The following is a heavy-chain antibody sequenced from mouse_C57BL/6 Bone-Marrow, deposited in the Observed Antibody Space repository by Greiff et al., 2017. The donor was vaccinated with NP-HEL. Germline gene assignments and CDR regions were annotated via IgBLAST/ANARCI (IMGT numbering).Heavy chain of an antibody. J-gene: IGHJ3*01. CDR2: IYPGDGDT. V-gene: IGHV1-82*01. Sequence: QVQLKQSGPELVKPGASVKISCKASGYAFSSSWMNWVKQRPGKGLEWIGRIYPGDGDTNYNGKFKGKATLTADKSSSTAYMQRSSLTSEDSAVYFCARSLLRWGQGTLVTVSA. CDR1: GYAFSSSW. D-gene: IGHD1-1*01. CDR3: ARSLLR.